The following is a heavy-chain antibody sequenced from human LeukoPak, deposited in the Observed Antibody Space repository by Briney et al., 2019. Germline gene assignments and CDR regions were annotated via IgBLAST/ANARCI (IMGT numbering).Heavy chain of an antibody. CDR3: ATDYGDNSTYYFYGLDV. CDR2: ISGSGGST. D-gene: IGHD4-23*01. CDR1: GFTFSSYA. Sequence: GGSLRLSCAASGFTFSSYAMSWVRQAPGKGLEWVSAISGSGGSTYYADSVKGRFTISRDNAKNSLFLQMSSLRAEDTGVYYCATDYGDNSTYYFYGLDVWGQGTTVIVSS. V-gene: IGHV3-23*01. J-gene: IGHJ6*02.